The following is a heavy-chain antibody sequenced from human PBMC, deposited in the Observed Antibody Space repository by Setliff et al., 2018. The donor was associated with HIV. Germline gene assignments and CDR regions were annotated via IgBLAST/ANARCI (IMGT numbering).Heavy chain of an antibody. V-gene: IGHV4-59*01. Sequence: SETLSLTCTVSGGSISAYYWSWIRQPPGKGLEWIGYIYYSGGTTYNPSLKSRVTMTRDTSTSTVYMDLNNLRSEDTALYYCVREKAGGFFDSWGQGTLVTVSS. CDR1: GGSISAYY. CDR2: IYYSGGT. D-gene: IGHD3-16*01. J-gene: IGHJ4*02. CDR3: VREKAGGFFDS.